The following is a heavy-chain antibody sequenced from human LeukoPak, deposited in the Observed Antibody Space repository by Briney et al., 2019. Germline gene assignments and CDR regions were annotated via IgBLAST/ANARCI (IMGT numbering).Heavy chain of an antibody. CDR2: INPNSGGT. J-gene: IGHJ3*02. D-gene: IGHD2-2*01. Sequence: ASVKASCKASGYTFTGYYMHWVRQAPGQGLEWMGWINPNSGGTNYAQKFQGWVTMARDTSISTAYVELSRLRSDDTAVYYCARDEGYCSSTSCYRHAFDIWGQGTMVTVSS. CDR1: GYTFTGYY. CDR3: ARDEGYCSSTSCYRHAFDI. V-gene: IGHV1-2*04.